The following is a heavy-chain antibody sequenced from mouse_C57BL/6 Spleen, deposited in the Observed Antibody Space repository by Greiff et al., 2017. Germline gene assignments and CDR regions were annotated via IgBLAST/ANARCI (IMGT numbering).Heavy chain of an antibody. D-gene: IGHD2-4*01. J-gene: IGHJ3*01. CDR1: GFNIKDDY. V-gene: IGHV14-4*01. Sequence: EVQLQQPGAELVRPGASVKLSCTASGFNIKDDYMHWVKQRPEQGLEWIGWIDPANGDTEYASKFQGKATITADTSSNTAYLQLSSLTSEDTAVYYYTKRCPYDYDEAWFAYWGQGTLVTVSA. CDR3: TKRCPYDYDEAWFAY. CDR2: IDPANGDT.